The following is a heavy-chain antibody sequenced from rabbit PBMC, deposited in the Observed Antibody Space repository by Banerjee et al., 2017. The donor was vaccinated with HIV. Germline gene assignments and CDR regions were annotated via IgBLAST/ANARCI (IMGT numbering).Heavy chain of an antibody. V-gene: IGHV1S45*01. CDR1: GIDFSGLYY. CDR3: AKGNDYAGDGYDL. J-gene: IGHJ3*01. CDR2: IYAGSSGST. D-gene: IGHD4-2*01. Sequence: QQHLEESGGGLVKAGGTLTLTCKASGIDFSGLYYMCWVRQAPGKGLELIACIYAGSSGSTHYASWAKGRFTISKTSSTTVTLQLTSLTDADTATYFCAKGNDYAGDGYDLWGQGTLVTVS.